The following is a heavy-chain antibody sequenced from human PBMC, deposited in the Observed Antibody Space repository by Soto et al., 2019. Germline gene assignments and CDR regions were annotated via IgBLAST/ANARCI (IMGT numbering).Heavy chain of an antibody. V-gene: IGHV1-69*01. CDR3: AREVVTETTLGYFDF. D-gene: IGHD2-21*02. J-gene: IGHJ4*02. CDR1: GGTFTNDA. Sequence: QVHLVQSGAEVKKSGSSVRVSCTASGGTFTNDAISWVRQAPGQGLEWLGRIIPFFGTPDYSQSFQGRLTITADESTGTAYMDLRSLRSDDTAVYYCAREVVTETTLGYFDFWGQGTLLTVSS. CDR2: IIPFFGTP.